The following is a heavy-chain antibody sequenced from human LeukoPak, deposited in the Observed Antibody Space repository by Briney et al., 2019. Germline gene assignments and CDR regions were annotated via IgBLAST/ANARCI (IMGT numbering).Heavy chain of an antibody. J-gene: IGHJ3*02. CDR3: ARVVCLLVRGFDI. D-gene: IGHD6-13*01. CDR1: GGSISSSNW. CDR2: IYHSGST. V-gene: IGHV4-4*02. Sequence: PSETLSLTCAVSGGSISSSNWSSWVRQPPGKGLEWIGEIYHSGSTNYNPSLKSRVTIPVDKSKNQFSLKLSSVSAAETAVYYCARVVCLLVRGFDIWGQGTMVTVSS.